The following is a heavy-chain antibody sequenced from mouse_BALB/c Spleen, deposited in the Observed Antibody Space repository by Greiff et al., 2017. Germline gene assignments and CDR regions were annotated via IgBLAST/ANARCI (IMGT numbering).Heavy chain of an antibody. J-gene: IGHJ3*01. CDR3: AREVRRAAWFAY. CDR2: ISSGSSTI. Sequence: DGKLVESGGGLVQPGGSRKLSCAASGFTFSSFGMHWVRQAPEKGLEWVAYISSGSSTIYYADTVKGRFTISRDNPKNTLFLQMTSLRSEDTAMYYCAREVRRAAWFAYWGQGTLVTVSA. CDR1: GFTFSSFG. V-gene: IGHV5-17*02. D-gene: IGHD2-14*01.